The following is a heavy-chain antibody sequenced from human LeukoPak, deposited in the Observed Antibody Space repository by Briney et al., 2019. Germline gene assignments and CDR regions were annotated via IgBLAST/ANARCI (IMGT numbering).Heavy chain of an antibody. D-gene: IGHD3-22*01. V-gene: IGHV3-30*18. CDR2: ISYDGSNK. J-gene: IGHJ4*02. Sequence: GRSLRLSCAASGFTFSGYGMHWVRQAPGKGLEWVAVISYDGSNKYYADSVKGRFTISRDNSKNTLYLQMNSLRAEDTAVYYCAKDRAMIGEGFFDYWGQGTLVTVSS. CDR3: AKDRAMIGEGFFDY. CDR1: GFTFSGYG.